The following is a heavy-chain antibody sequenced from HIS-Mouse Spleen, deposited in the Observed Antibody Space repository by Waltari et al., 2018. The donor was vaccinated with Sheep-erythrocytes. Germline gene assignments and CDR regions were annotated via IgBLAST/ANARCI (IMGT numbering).Heavy chain of an antibody. V-gene: IGHV4-31*03. CDR2: IYYSGST. CDR1: GGSISSGGYY. J-gene: IGHJ4*02. D-gene: IGHD7-27*01. Sequence: GLVKPSQTLSLTCTVSGGSISSGGYYWSWIRQHPGKGLEWIGYIYYSGSTYYNPSLKSRVTISVDPSKNQCSLKLTSVTAADTTVYYCARDPLTGADYWGQGTLVTVSS. CDR3: ARDPLTGADY.